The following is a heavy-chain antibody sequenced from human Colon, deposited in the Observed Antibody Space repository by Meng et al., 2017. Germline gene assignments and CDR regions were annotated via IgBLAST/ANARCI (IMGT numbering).Heavy chain of an antibody. J-gene: IGHJ4*02. CDR2: IIRSGGST. V-gene: IGHV3-23*01. CDR3: AKSFYGFSYGKIDY. Sequence: GESLKISCAASGFTFSNSAMNWVRQAPGKGLEWVSSIIRSGGSTYYADSVKGRFTISRDNSKNTLYLQMNSLRAEDTAVYYCAKSFYGFSYGKIDYRGQGTLVTVSS. CDR1: GFTFSNSA. D-gene: IGHD5-18*01.